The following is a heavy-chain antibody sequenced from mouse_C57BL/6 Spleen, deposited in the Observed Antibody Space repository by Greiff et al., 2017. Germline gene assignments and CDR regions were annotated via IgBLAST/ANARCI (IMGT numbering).Heavy chain of an antibody. J-gene: IGHJ3*01. D-gene: IGHD2-4*01. Sequence: QVQLQQSGAELARPGASVKMSCKASGYTFPSYTMHWVKQRPGQGLEWIGYINPSSGYTKYNQKFKDKATLTADNSSSTAYLQLSSLTAEDSAVYYCSSARYYDYNQAWCAYGGQGTLVTVSA. CDR3: SSARYYDYNQAWCAY. CDR2: INPSSGYT. V-gene: IGHV1-4*01. CDR1: GYTFPSYT.